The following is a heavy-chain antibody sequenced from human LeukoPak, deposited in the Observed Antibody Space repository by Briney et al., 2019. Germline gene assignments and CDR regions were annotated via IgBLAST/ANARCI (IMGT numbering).Heavy chain of an antibody. CDR2: ISAYNGNT. V-gene: IGHV1-18*01. CDR1: GYTFTSYG. J-gene: IGHJ6*03. D-gene: IGHD2-2*01. CDR3: ARALIVVVPAAPGGYYYMDV. Sequence: ASVKVSCKASGYTFTSYGISWVRQAPGQGLEWMGWISAYNGNTNYAQKLQGRVTTTTDTSTSTAYMELRSLRSDDTAVYYCARALIVVVPAAPGGYYYMDVWGKGTTVTISS.